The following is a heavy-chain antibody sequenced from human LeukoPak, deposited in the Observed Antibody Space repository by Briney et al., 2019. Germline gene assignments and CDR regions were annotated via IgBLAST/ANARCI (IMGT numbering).Heavy chain of an antibody. V-gene: IGHV3-23*01. J-gene: IGHJ4*02. CDR1: GFTFSSYA. Sequence: GGSLRLSCAASGFTFSSYAMSWVRQAPGKGLEWVSAISGSGGSTYYADSVKGRFTISRDNSKNTLYLQMNSLRAEDTAVYYCAESPPGLYDSSGYFDYWGQGTLVTVSS. CDR3: AESPPGLYDSSGYFDY. CDR2: ISGSGGST. D-gene: IGHD3-22*01.